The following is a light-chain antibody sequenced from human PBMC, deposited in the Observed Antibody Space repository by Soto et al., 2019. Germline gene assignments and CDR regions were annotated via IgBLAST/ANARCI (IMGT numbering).Light chain of an antibody. CDR1: SSDVGGYNY. CDR3: SSYARINNSV. J-gene: IGLJ1*01. CDR2: DVS. Sequence: QSALTQPPSASGSPGQSVTISCTGTSSDVGGYNYVSWYQQHPGKAPKLMIYDVSERPSGVPDRFSGSKSGNTASLTVSGLQAEDEADYYCSSYARINNSVFGTGTKLTVL. V-gene: IGLV2-8*01.